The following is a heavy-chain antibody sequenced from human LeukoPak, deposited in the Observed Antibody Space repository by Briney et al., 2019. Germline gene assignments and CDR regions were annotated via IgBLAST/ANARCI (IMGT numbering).Heavy chain of an antibody. CDR2: ISGGGETT. CDR1: GFTFNNYA. Sequence: GGSLRLFCAASGFTFNNYAMNWVRQAPGKGLEWVSSISGGGETTYYADSAKGRFTISRDNSQNTLYLQMNSLRAEDTAVYYCARDYADYVGYFFFDYWGQGTLVTVSS. V-gene: IGHV3-23*01. CDR3: ARDYADYVGYFFFDY. D-gene: IGHD4-17*01. J-gene: IGHJ4*02.